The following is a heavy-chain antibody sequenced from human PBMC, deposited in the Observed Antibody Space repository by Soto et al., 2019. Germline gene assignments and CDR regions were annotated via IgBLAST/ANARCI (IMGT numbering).Heavy chain of an antibody. Sequence: SETLSLTCAVSGYSIARVYCWPWIRQSPGKGLEWIGSIYHAGSVYYNPSLNGRVALSMDTSKNHFSLKLTSVTAADTAVYYCARTFDYYGMDVWGQGTTVT. CDR3: ARTFDYYGMDV. CDR1: GYSIARVYC. CDR2: IYHAGSV. J-gene: IGHJ6*02. V-gene: IGHV4-38-2*01.